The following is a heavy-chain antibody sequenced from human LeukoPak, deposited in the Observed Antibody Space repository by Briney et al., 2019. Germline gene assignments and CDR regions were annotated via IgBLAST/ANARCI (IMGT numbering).Heavy chain of an antibody. D-gene: IGHD1-26*01. CDR3: AKPSGSYYGYYYYYYMDV. CDR1: GFTFSSYA. J-gene: IGHJ6*03. CDR2: ISGSGGST. V-gene: IGHV3-23*01. Sequence: GGSLRLSCAASGFTFSSYAMSWVRQAPGKGLEWGSAISGSGGSTYYADSVKGRFTISRDNSKNTLYLQLNSLRAEDTAVYYCAKPSGSYYGYYYYYYMDVWGKGTTVTVSS.